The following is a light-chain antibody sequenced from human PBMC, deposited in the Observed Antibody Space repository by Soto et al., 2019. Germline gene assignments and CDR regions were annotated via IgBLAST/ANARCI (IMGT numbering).Light chain of an antibody. V-gene: IGKV3-20*01. CDR3: QQYGKLPRT. CDR1: QSVSSSY. CDR2: GAS. Sequence: EIVLAQSPGTLSLSPGERATLSCRASQSVSSSYLAWYQQKPGQAPRLFIYGASSRATGIPDRFSGSGSGTDFTLTISRLEPEDFAVYYCQQYGKLPRTFGQGTKVDIK. J-gene: IGKJ1*01.